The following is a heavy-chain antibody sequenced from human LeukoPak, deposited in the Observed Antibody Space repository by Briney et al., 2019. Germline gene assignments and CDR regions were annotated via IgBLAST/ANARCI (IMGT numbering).Heavy chain of an antibody. J-gene: IGHJ4*02. CDR3: ARARSGYSSGWYYFDY. D-gene: IGHD6-19*01. CDR2: INPNSGGT. CDR1: GYTFTGHY. V-gene: IGHV1-2*02. Sequence: ASVKVSCKASGYTFTGHYMHWVRQAPGQGLEWMGWINPNSGGTNYAQKLQGRVTMTTDTSTSTAYMELRSLRSDDTAVYYCARARSGYSSGWYYFDYWGQGTLVTVSS.